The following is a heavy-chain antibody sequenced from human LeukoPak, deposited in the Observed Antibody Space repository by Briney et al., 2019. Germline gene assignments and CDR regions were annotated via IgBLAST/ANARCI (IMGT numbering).Heavy chain of an antibody. Sequence: GGSLRLSCAASGFTFSNYWMTWVRRAPGKGLEWVAPIKEDGGEKHYVDPVKGRFTISRDNAKNSLYLQMNSLRAEDTAMYYCVRDRGYCSGGTCYALWDYWGQGTLVTVSS. J-gene: IGHJ4*02. CDR3: VRDRGYCSGGTCYALWDY. CDR1: GFTFSNYW. V-gene: IGHV3-7*01. D-gene: IGHD2-15*01. CDR2: IKEDGGEK.